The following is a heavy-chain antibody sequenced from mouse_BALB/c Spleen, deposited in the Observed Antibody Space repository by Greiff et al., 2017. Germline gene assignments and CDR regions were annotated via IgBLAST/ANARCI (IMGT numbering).Heavy chain of an antibody. V-gene: IGHV14-3*02. CDR1: GFNIKDSY. Sequence: EVMLVESGAELVKPGASVKLSCTASGFNIKDSYMHWVKQRPEQGLEWIGRIDPANGNTKYDPKFQGKATITADTSSNTAYLQLSSLTSEDTAVYYCARVRYYAMDYWGQGTSVTVSS. CDR2: IDPANGNT. CDR3: ARVRYYAMDY. J-gene: IGHJ4*01.